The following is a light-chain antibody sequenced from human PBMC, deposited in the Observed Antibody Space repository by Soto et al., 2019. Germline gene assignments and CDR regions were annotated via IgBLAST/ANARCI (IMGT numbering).Light chain of an antibody. V-gene: IGLV2-14*01. Sequence: SLVTQPASVSGSPGQSITISCTGTSSDVGGYNYVSWYQQHPGKAPKLMIYDVSNRPSGVSNRFSGSKSGNTASLTISWLQAEDEADYYCSSYTSSSTFYVFGTGTKVTVL. J-gene: IGLJ1*01. CDR3: SSYTSSSTFYV. CDR1: SSDVGGYNY. CDR2: DVS.